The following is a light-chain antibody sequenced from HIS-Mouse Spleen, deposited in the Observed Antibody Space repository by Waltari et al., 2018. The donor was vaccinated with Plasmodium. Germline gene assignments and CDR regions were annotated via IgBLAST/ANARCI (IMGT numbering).Light chain of an antibody. Sequence: QSALTQPASVSGSPGQSIPNASPGTSSAVGGYQSISWYQQHPGKAPKPMIYEVSNRPAGVSNRFSGSKSGNTASLTISGLQAEDEADYYCSSYTSSSTLVVFGGGTKLTVL. V-gene: IGLV2-14*01. CDR3: SSYTSSSTLVV. CDR2: EVS. CDR1: SSAVGGYQS. J-gene: IGLJ2*01.